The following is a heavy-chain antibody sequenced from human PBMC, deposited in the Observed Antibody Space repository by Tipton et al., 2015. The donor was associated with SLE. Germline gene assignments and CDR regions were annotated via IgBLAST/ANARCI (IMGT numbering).Heavy chain of an antibody. CDR1: DGSLSGYY. J-gene: IGHJ6*02. CDR2: ISHDGGA. CDR3: ARDGGQRVISGTYDFYYYGLDV. Sequence: GLVKPSETPSLTCTVFDGSLSGYYWAWLRQSPGKGLEWIGEISHDGGANYNPSLESRGTISLETSKNQFSLKLTSATAADTAVYYCARDGGQRVISGTYDFYYYGLDVWGQGTTVTVSS. V-gene: IGHV4-34*01. D-gene: IGHD6-13*01.